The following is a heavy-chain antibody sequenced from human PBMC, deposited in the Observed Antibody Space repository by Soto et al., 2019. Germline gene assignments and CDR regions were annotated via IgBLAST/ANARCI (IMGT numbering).Heavy chain of an antibody. CDR2: INPKSGGT. CDR1: GYTFTGYY. D-gene: IGHD3-3*01. V-gene: IGHV1-2*04. J-gene: IGHJ5*02. CDR3: ARSSGGNFGIIIEGSNWFDP. Sequence: GASVKVSCKASGYTFTGYYMQWVRQAPGQGLEWMGWINPKSGGTNYAQKFQGWVTMTRDTSISTAHMELSRLRSDDTAVYYCARSSGGNFGIIIEGSNWFDPWGQGTLVTVSS.